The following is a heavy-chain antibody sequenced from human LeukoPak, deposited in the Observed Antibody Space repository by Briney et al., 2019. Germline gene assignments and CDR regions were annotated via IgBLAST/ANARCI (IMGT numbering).Heavy chain of an antibody. V-gene: IGHV4-59*01. J-gene: IGHJ4*02. CDR3: TKAYYELSDC. D-gene: IGHD3-22*01. CDR2: ISYDGKT. CDR1: GDSINGYS. Sequence: SETLSLTCIHPGDSINGYSWNWIRQPPGKGLEWIGYISYDGKTNYNPSLKSRLTRSVYTSKTQVSLNLNSVSVGDMARYYCTKAYYELSDCWRQGTLVTVTS.